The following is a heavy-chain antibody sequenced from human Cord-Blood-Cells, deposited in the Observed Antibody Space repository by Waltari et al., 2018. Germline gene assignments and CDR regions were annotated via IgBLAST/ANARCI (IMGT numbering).Heavy chain of an antibody. CDR1: GVTFRSYG. J-gene: IGHJ3*02. D-gene: IGHD3-10*01. Sequence: QVQLVESGGGVVTPGRCLRLSCAARGVTFRSYGMPWVRQARGKGLEWVAVISYDGSNKYYADSVKDRFTISRDNSKNTLYLQMNSLRAEDTAVYYCAKSGEDAFDIWGQGTMVTVSS. CDR2: ISYDGSNK. V-gene: IGHV3-30*18. CDR3: AKSGEDAFDI.